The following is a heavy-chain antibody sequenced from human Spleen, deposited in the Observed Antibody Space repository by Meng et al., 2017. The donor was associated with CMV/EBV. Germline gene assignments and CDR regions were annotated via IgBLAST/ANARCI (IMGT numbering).Heavy chain of an antibody. V-gene: IGHV3-74*01. D-gene: IGHD1-26*01. CDR2: INSDGSTT. Sequence: GGSLRLSCAASGFAFSSYWMHWVRQAPGKGLVWVSRINSDGSTTNYVDSVKGRFTISRDNAKNTLYLQMNSLRAEDTAVYYCARDLGRQWELLWGQGTLVTVSS. CDR1: GFAFSSYW. CDR3: ARDLGRQWELL. J-gene: IGHJ4*01.